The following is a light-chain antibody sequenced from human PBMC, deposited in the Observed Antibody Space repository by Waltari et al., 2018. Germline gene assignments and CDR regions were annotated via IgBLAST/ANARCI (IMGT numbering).Light chain of an antibody. CDR3: AARDDRLNVWL. V-gene: IGLV1-44*01. Sequence: QSVLTQPPSASGTPGQRVIIACSGSPSNIGKNPVNWYTQLPGSAPNVLIYNANERPGGVSDRFSVSKSGPSASLAISGLQSDDEADYYCAARDDRLNVWLFGGGTRVTVL. CDR2: NAN. CDR1: PSNIGKNP. J-gene: IGLJ3*02.